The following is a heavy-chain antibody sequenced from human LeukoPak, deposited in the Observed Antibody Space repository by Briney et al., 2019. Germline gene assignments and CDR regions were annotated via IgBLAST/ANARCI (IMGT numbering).Heavy chain of an antibody. J-gene: IGHJ4*02. CDR3: AGPMGPAAIFGFDY. CDR1: GFTFSSYA. V-gene: IGHV3-30*04. D-gene: IGHD2-2*01. CDR2: ISYDGSNK. Sequence: GGSLRLSCAASGFTFSSYAMHWVRQAPGKGLEWVAVISYDGSNKYYADSVKGRFTISRDNSKNTLYLQMNSLRAEDTAVYYCAGPMGPAAIFGFDYWGQGTLVTVSS.